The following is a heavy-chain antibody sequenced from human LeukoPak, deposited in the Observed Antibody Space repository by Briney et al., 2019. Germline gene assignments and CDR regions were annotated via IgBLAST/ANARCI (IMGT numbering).Heavy chain of an antibody. V-gene: IGHV3-48*03. J-gene: IGHJ4*02. CDR2: INCSRGTI. Sequence: GRSLRLACAPSGFTVRSFEMSWVRQAPRKGLEWVSYINCSRGTIYYADSVKGRFTISRDNAKNSLYLQMNSLRAEDTAVYYCAREGVMTGYYFDYWGQGTLVTVSS. CDR3: AREGVMTGYYFDY. D-gene: IGHD3-9*01. CDR1: GFTVRSFE.